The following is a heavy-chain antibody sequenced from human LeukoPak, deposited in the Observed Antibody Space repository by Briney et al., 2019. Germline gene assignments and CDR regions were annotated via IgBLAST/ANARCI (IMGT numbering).Heavy chain of an antibody. Sequence: GESLKISCKGSGYSFTSYWIGWVRQMPGKGLEWMGIIYPGDSDTRYSPSFQGQVTISADKSISTAYLQWSSLKASDTAMYYCARSPSSELWLYSSSEGAFDIWGQGTMVTVSS. CDR2: IYPGDSDT. CDR1: GYSFTSYW. V-gene: IGHV5-51*01. J-gene: IGHJ3*02. D-gene: IGHD6-13*01. CDR3: ARSPSSELWLYSSSEGAFDI.